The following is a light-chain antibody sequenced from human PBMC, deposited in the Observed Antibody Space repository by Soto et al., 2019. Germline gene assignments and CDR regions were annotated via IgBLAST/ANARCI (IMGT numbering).Light chain of an antibody. Sequence: IVMTQSPATLSVSPGERATLSCRASQSVNDNLAWYQKKLGQAPRLLIYDASTRATDIPARFSGSGSGTDFTLTISSLKSEDFAVYYCHQYKRWPSFGGGTKVEIK. V-gene: IGKV3-15*01. CDR1: QSVNDN. CDR3: HQYKRWPS. J-gene: IGKJ4*01. CDR2: DAS.